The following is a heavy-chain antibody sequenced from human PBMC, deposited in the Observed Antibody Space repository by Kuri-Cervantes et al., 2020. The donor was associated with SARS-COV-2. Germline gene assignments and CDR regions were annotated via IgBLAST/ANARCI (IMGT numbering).Heavy chain of an antibody. J-gene: IGHJ6*02. D-gene: IGHD6-13*01. CDR3: AKIKSLYSDYYGMDV. CDR2: LSAIDDTA. CDR1: GFTFTSYA. Sequence: GGSLRLSCAASGFTFTSYAMSWVRQAPGKVLEWVASLSAIDDTAHYADSVKGRFTISRDNSQNTLYLQMNSLRVEDTAIYYCAKIKSLYSDYYGMDVWGQGTTVTVSS. V-gene: IGHV3-23*01.